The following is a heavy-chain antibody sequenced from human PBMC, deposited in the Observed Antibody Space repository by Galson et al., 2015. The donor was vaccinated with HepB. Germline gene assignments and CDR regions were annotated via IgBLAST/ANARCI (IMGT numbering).Heavy chain of an antibody. CDR3: AKEGSGYSYGSFDS. D-gene: IGHD3-22*01. V-gene: IGHV1-2*02. J-gene: IGHJ4*02. Sequence: SVKVSCKASGYIFTGHYLHWVRQAPGQGLEWMGWINPNSGVTHYAQNFQGRVTMTRDTSINTAYMELSRLRSDDTAVYYCAKEGSGYSYGSFDSWAWEPWSPSPQ. CDR1: GYIFTGHY. CDR2: INPNSGVT.